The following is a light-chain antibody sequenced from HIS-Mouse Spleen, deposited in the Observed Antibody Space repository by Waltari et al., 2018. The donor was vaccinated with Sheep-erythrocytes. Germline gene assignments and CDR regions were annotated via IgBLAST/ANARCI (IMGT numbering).Light chain of an antibody. CDR1: QSISSY. CDR3: QQSYSTPQFT. J-gene: IGKJ3*01. V-gene: IGKV1-39*01. CDR2: AAY. Sequence: IQMTQSPSPLSASVGHSVTITCRASQSISSYLNWYQQKPGKAPKLLIYAAYSLQSGVPSRFSGSGSGTDFTLTISSLQPEDFATYYCQQSYSTPQFTFGPGTKVDIK.